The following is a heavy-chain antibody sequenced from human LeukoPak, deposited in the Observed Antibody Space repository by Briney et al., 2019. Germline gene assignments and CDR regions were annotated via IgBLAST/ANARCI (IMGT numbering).Heavy chain of an antibody. J-gene: IGHJ4*02. V-gene: IGHV3-33*01. Sequence: GGSLRLSCAASGFTFSSYGMHWVRQAPGKGLEWVAVIWYDGSNKYYADSVKGRFTISRDNSKNTLYLQMNSLRAEDTAVYYCARGNIVGATERYYFDYWGQGTLVTVSS. CDR2: IWYDGSNK. D-gene: IGHD1-26*01. CDR3: ARGNIVGATERYYFDY. CDR1: GFTFSSYG.